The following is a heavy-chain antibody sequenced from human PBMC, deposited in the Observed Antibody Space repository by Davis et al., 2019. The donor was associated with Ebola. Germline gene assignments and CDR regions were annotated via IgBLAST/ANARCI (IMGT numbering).Heavy chain of an antibody. CDR1: GFTFSSYS. J-gene: IGHJ4*02. Sequence: PGGSLRLSCAASGFTFSSYSMNWVRQAPGKGLEWVSSISSSSSYIYYADSVKGRFTISRDNAKNSLYLQMNSLKTEDTAVYYCTRDGYSSSWYPYMGYYFDYWGQGTLVTVSS. CDR2: ISSSSSYI. V-gene: IGHV3-21*03. D-gene: IGHD6-13*01. CDR3: TRDGYSSSWYPYMGYYFDY.